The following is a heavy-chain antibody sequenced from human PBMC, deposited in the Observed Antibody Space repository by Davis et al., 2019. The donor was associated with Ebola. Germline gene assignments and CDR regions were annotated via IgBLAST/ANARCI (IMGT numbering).Heavy chain of an antibody. J-gene: IGHJ5*02. CDR2: INAGNGNT. CDR1: GYTFTSYA. Sequence: AASVKVSCKASGYTFTSYAMHWVRQAPGQRLEWMGWINAGNGNTKYSQKFQGRVTITRDTSASTAYMELSSLRSEDTAVYYCARSIAAAACNWFDPWGQGTLVTVSS. CDR3: ARSIAAAACNWFDP. V-gene: IGHV1-3*01. D-gene: IGHD6-13*01.